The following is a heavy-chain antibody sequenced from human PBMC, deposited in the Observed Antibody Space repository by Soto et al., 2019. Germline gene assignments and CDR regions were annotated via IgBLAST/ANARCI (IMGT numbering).Heavy chain of an antibody. CDR3: ARGMYSSSSRDIAAAGPARD. V-gene: IGHV1-18*04. CDR2: ISAYNGNT. D-gene: IGHD6-6*01. Sequence: SVEVSFKASCYTFTSYGISWVREAPGQGLEWMGWISAYNGNTNYAQKLQGRVTMTTDTSTSTAYMELRSLRSDDTAVYYCARGMYSSSSRDIAAAGPARDWGQGTLVTVSS. CDR1: CYTFTSYG. J-gene: IGHJ4*02.